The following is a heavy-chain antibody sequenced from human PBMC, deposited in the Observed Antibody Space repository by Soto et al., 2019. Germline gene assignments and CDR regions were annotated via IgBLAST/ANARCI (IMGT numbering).Heavy chain of an antibody. CDR1: GFSISNNY. D-gene: IGHD2-21*02. Sequence: EVQLVETGGALIQPGGSLRLSCAVSGFSISNNYMFWVRQAPGKGLDWVSVIYTGGSAYYADSVKGRFTIPRDSSKNMLYLQMNSLRDGDTAVYYCARDGGDWASGFGYWGQGTLVTVSS. CDR3: ARDGGDWASGFGY. J-gene: IGHJ4*02. V-gene: IGHV3-53*02. CDR2: IYTGGSA.